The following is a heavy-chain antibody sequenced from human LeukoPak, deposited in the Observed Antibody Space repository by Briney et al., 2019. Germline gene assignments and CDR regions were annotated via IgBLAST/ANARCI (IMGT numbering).Heavy chain of an antibody. CDR2: ISSSSSYI. D-gene: IGHD6-25*01. CDR1: GFTFSSYS. V-gene: IGHV3-21*01. Sequence: GGSLRLSCEASGFTFSSYSMNWVRQAPGKGLEWVSSISSSSSYIYYADSVKGRFTISRDNAKNSLYLQMNSLRAEDTAVYYCARSGSAPYFDYWGQGTLVTVSS. CDR3: ARSGSAPYFDY. J-gene: IGHJ4*02.